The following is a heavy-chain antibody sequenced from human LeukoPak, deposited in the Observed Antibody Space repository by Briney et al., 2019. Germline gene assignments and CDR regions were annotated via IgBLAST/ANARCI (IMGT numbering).Heavy chain of an antibody. D-gene: IGHD4-17*01. V-gene: IGHV3-23*01. CDR1: GFTFNIYA. CDR3: AKDGFGDYGWSQYYFYY. J-gene: IGHJ4*02. CDR2: ISCSGGST. Sequence: GGPLRLSCTASGFTFNIYAKSWLREAPGKALEWVSSISCSGGSTYYAETVKGRFTISRDNSKHTLYLQMNSLRAEDTAVYYCAKDGFGDYGWSQYYFYYWGQGTLVTVSS.